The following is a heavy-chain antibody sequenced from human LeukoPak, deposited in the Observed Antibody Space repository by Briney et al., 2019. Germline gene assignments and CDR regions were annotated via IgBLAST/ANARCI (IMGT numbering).Heavy chain of an antibody. J-gene: IGHJ4*02. V-gene: IGHV4-4*07. Sequence: SETLSLTCTISRGSISTYYWSWIRQPPGKGLECIGRIYSNGATNYNASLKSRITMSVDTSKNQFSLTLNSVTAADSAVFYCARLYCRGGNCYSYFDSWGRGTLVTVSS. CDR1: RGSISTYY. CDR3: ARLYCRGGNCYSYFDS. D-gene: IGHD2-15*01. CDR2: IYSNGAT.